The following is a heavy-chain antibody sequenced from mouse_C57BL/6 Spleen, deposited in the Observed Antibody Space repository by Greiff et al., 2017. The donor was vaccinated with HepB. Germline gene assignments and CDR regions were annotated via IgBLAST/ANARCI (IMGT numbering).Heavy chain of an antibody. D-gene: IGHD2-3*01. Sequence: EVQGVESGGGLVKPGGSLKLSCAASGFTFSSYAMSWVRQTPEKRLEWVATISDGGSYTYYPDNVKGRFTISRDNAKNNLYLQMSHLKSEDTAMYYCARGHDGYSDYFDYWGQGTTLTVSS. V-gene: IGHV5-4*01. CDR1: GFTFSSYA. J-gene: IGHJ2*01. CDR3: ARGHDGYSDYFDY. CDR2: ISDGGSYT.